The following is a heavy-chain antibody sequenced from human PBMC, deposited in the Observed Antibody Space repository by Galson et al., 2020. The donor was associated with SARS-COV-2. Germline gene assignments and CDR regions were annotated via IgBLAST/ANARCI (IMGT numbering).Heavy chain of an antibody. J-gene: IGHJ2*01. Sequence: TGGSLRLSCAASGFTFSSYGMHWVRQAPGKGLEWVAVIWYDGSNKYYADSVKGRFTISRDNSKNTLYLQMNSLRAEDTAVYYCARDGRGDVEAGMGPVLWYFDLWGRGTLVTVSS. CDR1: GFTFSSYG. V-gene: IGHV3-33*01. CDR3: ARDGRGDVEAGMGPVLWYFDL. CDR2: IWYDGSNK. D-gene: IGHD5-18*01.